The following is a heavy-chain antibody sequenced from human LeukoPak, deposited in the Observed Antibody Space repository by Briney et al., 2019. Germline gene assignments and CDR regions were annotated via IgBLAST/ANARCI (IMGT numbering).Heavy chain of an antibody. J-gene: IGHJ5*02. CDR2: IFYGGNT. D-gene: IGHD1-26*01. Sequence: SETLSLTCTVSGGSVSSGSYYWGWIRQPPGKGLEWIGSIFYGGNTFYSPSLRSRVTISVDTSKNQFSLRLNSVTAADTAVYYCARSRAFNSGAFDPWGQGSLVTVSS. V-gene: IGHV4-39*07. CDR1: GGSVSSGSYY. CDR3: ARSRAFNSGAFDP.